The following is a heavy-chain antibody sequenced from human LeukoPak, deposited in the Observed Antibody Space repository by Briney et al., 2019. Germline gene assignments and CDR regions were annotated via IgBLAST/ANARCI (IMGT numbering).Heavy chain of an antibody. CDR2: ISSSSSTI. CDR1: GFTFSSYS. D-gene: IGHD1-1*01. V-gene: IGHV3-48*04. CDR3: KSGGAAPGSFDY. J-gene: IGHJ4*02. Sequence: GGSLRLSCAASGFTFSSYSVNWVRQAPGKGLEWVSYISSSSSTIYYADSVRGRFTISRDNAKNSLYLQLNSLRVEDTAVYYCKSGGAAPGSFDYWGQGTLVTVSP.